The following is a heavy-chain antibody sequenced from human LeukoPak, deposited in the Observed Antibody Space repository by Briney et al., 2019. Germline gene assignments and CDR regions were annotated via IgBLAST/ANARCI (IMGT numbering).Heavy chain of an antibody. J-gene: IGHJ4*02. CDR3: ARGGPYYVVVPAAIDY. V-gene: IGHV3-74*01. CDR1: GFTFSSYW. CDR2: INSDGSST. D-gene: IGHD2-2*02. Sequence: PGGSLRLSCAASGFTFSSYWMHWVRQAPGKGLVWVSRINSDGSSTSYADSVKGRFTISRDNAKNTLYLQMNSLRAEDTAVYYRARGGPYYVVVPAAIDYWGQGTLVTVSS.